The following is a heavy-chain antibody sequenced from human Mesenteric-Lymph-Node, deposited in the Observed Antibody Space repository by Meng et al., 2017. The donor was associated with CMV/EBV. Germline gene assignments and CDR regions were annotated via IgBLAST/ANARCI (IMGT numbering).Heavy chain of an antibody. J-gene: IGHJ4*02. Sequence: TCAVSGGAMRSSNWWGWVRQPPGKGLEWIGEIYHSGSINYNPSLKSRVTISADKPKNQFSLKVSPVTAADTAVYYCARGGTGWSVDYWGQGTLVTVSS. CDR2: IYHSGSI. CDR3: ARGGTGWSVDY. CDR1: GGAMRSSNW. V-gene: IGHV4-4*02. D-gene: IGHD6-19*01.